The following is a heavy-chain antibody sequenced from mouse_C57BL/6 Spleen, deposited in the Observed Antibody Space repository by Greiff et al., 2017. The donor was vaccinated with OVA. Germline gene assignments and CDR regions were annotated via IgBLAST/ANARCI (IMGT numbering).Heavy chain of an antibody. V-gene: IGHV1-50*01. CDR2: IDPSDSYT. CDR3: ARGSSGAWFAY. CDR1: GYTFTSYW. J-gene: IGHJ3*01. D-gene: IGHD3-2*02. Sequence: QVQLQQPGAELVKPGASVKLSCKASGYTFTSYWMQWVKQRPGQGLEWIGEIDPSDSYTNSNQKFQGKATLTVDTSSSTAYMQLSSLTSEDSAVYYCARGSSGAWFAYWGQGTLVTVSA.